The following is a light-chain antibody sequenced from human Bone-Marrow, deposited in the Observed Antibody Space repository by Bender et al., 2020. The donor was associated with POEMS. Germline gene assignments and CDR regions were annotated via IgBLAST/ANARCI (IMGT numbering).Light chain of an antibody. Sequence: QSVLTQPPSASGTPGQRVTISCSGTSSNFGNNAANWYQHVPGTAPTLLIYSNNQRPSGVPDRFSASTSGTSASLAISGLHSDDEADYYCSSWDDSLNGWVFGGGTKLTVL. CDR1: SSNFGNNA. J-gene: IGLJ3*02. V-gene: IGLV1-44*01. CDR2: SNN. CDR3: SSWDDSLNGWV.